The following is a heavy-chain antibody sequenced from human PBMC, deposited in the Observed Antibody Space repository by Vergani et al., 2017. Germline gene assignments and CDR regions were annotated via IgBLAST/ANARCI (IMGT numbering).Heavy chain of an antibody. D-gene: IGHD3-9*01. CDR1: GGSISSGSYY. Sequence: QVQLQESGPGLVKPSQTLSLTCTVSGGSISSGSYYWSWIRQPAGKGLEWIGRIYTSGSTNYNPSLKSRVTISVDTSKNQFSLKLSPVTAADTAVYYCARVTVDEGAFDIWGQGTMVTVSS. CDR3: ARVTVDEGAFDI. CDR2: IYTSGST. V-gene: IGHV4-61*02. J-gene: IGHJ3*02.